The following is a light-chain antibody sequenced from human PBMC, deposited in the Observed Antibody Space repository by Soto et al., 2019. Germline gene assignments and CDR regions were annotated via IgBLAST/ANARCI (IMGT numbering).Light chain of an antibody. Sequence: VMIQSPATLSVSPGERVTLSCRASQSVGGSLAWYRQKPGQAPSLLVYGASTRATGIPARFSGSGSGTEFTLTISSLQSDDFAVYYCLQYDKWPPWTFGQGTKVDIK. V-gene: IGKV3-15*01. CDR1: QSVGGS. J-gene: IGKJ1*01. CDR3: LQYDKWPPWT. CDR2: GAS.